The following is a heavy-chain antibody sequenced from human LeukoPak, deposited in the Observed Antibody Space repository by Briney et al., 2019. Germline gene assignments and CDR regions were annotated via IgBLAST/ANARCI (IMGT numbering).Heavy chain of an antibody. Sequence: GGSLRLSCAASGFTFSSYAMHWVRQAPGKGLEWVAVISYDGSNKYYADSVKGRFTISRDNSKNTLYLQMNSLRAEDTAVYYCARGSTSAGYSSGWYVSWGQGTLVTVSS. V-gene: IGHV3-30-3*01. CDR3: ARGSTSAGYSSGWYVS. D-gene: IGHD6-13*01. CDR2: ISYDGSNK. CDR1: GFTFSSYA. J-gene: IGHJ5*02.